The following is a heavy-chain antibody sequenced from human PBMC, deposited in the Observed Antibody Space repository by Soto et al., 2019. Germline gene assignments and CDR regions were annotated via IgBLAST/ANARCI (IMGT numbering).Heavy chain of an antibody. J-gene: IGHJ6*02. CDR2: IWYDGSNK. V-gene: IGHV3-33*01. CDR1: GFTFSSYG. D-gene: IGHD2-8*01. CDR3: ARGRGGIEMVSYYYGMDV. Sequence: QVQLVESGGGVVQPGRSLRLSCAASGFTFSSYGMHWVRQAPGEGLEWVAVIWYDGSNKYYADSVKGRFTISRDNSKNTLYLQMNSLRAEDTAVYYCARGRGGIEMVSYYYGMDVWGQGTTVTVSS.